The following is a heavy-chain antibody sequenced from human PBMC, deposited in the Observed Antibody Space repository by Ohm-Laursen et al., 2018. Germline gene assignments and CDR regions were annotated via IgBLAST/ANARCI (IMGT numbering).Heavy chain of an antibody. V-gene: IGHV3-9*01. CDR3: ARGSDA. Sequence: RSLRLSCAASGFTFDDYAMHWVRQAPGKGLEWVSGISWNSGSIGYADSVKGRFTISRDNAKNTLYLQMNSLRAEDTAVYYCARGSDAWGQGTLVTVSS. CDR2: ISWNSGSI. CDR1: GFTFDDYA. J-gene: IGHJ5*02.